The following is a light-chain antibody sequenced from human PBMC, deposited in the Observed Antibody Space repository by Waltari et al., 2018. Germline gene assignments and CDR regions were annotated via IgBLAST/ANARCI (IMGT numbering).Light chain of an antibody. J-gene: IGKJ1*01. CDR3: QQYKNWPWT. CDR2: GAS. Sequence: EIVMTQSPATLSVSPGERATLSCRASQSVSSNIAWYQQKPGQAPRLLIYGASTRATGSPAGLSGSGSGTEFTLTISSLQSEDFAVYYCQQYKNWPWTFGLGTKVEIK. V-gene: IGKV3-15*01. CDR1: QSVSSN.